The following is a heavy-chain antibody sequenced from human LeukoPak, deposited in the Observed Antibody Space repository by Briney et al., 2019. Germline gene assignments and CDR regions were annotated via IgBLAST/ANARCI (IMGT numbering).Heavy chain of an antibody. CDR2: IWYDGSNK. D-gene: IGHD3-10*01. V-gene: IGHV3-33*01. CDR3: ARPYYYGSGSYLDYFDY. CDR1: GFTFSSYG. Sequence: GRSLRLSCAASGFTFSSYGMHWVRQAPGKGLEWVAIIWYDGSNKYYADSVKGRFTISRDNSKNTLYLQMNSLRAEDTAVYYCARPYYYGSGSYLDYFDYWGQGTLVTVSS. J-gene: IGHJ4*02.